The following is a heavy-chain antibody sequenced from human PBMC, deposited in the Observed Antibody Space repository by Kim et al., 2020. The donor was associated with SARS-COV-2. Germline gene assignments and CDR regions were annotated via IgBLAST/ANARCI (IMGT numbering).Heavy chain of an antibody. CDR3: VREGGHGGDGLDS. Sequence: GGSLRLSCAASGFTFSTYTMNWVRQAPGKGLEWVSSITCRSDYIPYADSVKGRFRTSRDNPDNSLYLQMNSLRVEDSALYYCVREGGHGGDGLDSWGQGTLVTVSS. D-gene: IGHD3-10*01. V-gene: IGHV3-21*06. CDR1: GFTFSTYT. J-gene: IGHJ4*02. CDR2: ITCRSDYI.